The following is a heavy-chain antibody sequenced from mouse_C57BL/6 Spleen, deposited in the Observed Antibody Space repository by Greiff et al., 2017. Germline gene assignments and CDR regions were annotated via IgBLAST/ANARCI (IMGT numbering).Heavy chain of an antibody. Sequence: VQLQQPGAELVRPGSSVKLSCKASGYTFTSYWMHWVKQRPIQGLEWIGNIDPSDSETHYNQKFKDKATLTVDKSSSTAYMQLSSLTSEDSAVYYCARKIPYYYGSSYVDWYFDVWGTGTTVTVSS. V-gene: IGHV1-52*01. CDR2: IDPSDSET. D-gene: IGHD1-1*01. J-gene: IGHJ1*03. CDR1: GYTFTSYW. CDR3: ARKIPYYYGSSYVDWYFDV.